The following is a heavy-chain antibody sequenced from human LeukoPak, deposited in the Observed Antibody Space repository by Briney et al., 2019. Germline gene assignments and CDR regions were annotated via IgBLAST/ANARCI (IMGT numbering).Heavy chain of an antibody. V-gene: IGHV3-74*01. CDR1: GFTFSGYW. D-gene: IGHD6-19*01. CDR3: ARDRSSGWIDY. J-gene: IGHJ4*02. CDR2: ISSDGGST. Sequence: PGGSLRLSCAASGFTFSGYWMHWVRQAPGKGLVWVPRISSDGGSTSYADSVKGRFTISRDNAKNTMYLQLNSLRAEDTAVYYCARDRSSGWIDYWGQGPLVTVSS.